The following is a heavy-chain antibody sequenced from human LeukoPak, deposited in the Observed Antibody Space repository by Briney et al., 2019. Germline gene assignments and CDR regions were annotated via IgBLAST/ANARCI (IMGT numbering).Heavy chain of an antibody. D-gene: IGHD1-26*01. CDR2: INPNSGGT. CDR3: AIGIVGATKAGWFDP. CDR1: GYTFTGYY. V-gene: IGHV1-2*02. J-gene: IGHJ5*02. Sequence: ASVKVSFKASGYTFTGYYMHWVRQAPGQGLEWMGWINPNSGGTNYAQKFQGRVTMTRDTSISTAYMELSRLRSDDTAVYYCAIGIVGATKAGWFDPWGQGTLVTVSS.